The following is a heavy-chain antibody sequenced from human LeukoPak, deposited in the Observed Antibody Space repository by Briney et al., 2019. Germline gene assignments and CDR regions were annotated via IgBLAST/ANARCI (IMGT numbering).Heavy chain of an antibody. Sequence: GGSLRLSCAASGFTFSSYEMNWVRHAPGKGLEWVSYISSSCSTIYYADSVKGRFTISRDNAKNSLYLQMNSLRADDTAVYYCVELRSTMIGGVWGKGTTVTISS. V-gene: IGHV3-48*03. J-gene: IGHJ6*04. CDR2: ISSSCSTI. D-gene: IGHD3-10*02. CDR1: GFTFSSYE. CDR3: VELRSTMIGGV.